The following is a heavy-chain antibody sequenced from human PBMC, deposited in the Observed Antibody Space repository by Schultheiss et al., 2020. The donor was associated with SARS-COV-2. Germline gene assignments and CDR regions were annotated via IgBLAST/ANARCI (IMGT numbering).Heavy chain of an antibody. CDR1: GASISSSSYY. CDR2: IYYSGST. Sequence: SETLSLTCTVSGASISSSSYYWGWIRQPPGKGLEWIGYIYYSGSTYYNPSLKSLVTISVDTSKNQFSLKLSSVTAADTAVYYCARDVSGSGWYGPNWFDPWGQGTLVTVSS. CDR3: ARDVSGSGWYGPNWFDP. D-gene: IGHD6-19*01. J-gene: IGHJ5*02. V-gene: IGHV4-39*07.